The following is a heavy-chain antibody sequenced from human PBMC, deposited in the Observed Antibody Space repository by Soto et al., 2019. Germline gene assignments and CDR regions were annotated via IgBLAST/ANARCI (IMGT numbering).Heavy chain of an antibody. V-gene: IGHV3-21*01. CDR3: ATMGSGYYYDY. CDR1: GFTFSRYS. Sequence: GGSLRLSCAASGFTFSRYSMNWVRQAPGKGLEWVSSISSGRTYTDYADSVKGRFTISGDNAKNSLYLQMNSLRAEDTAVYYCATMGSGYYYDYWGQGTLVTVSS. D-gene: IGHD3-22*01. J-gene: IGHJ4*02. CDR2: ISSGRTYT.